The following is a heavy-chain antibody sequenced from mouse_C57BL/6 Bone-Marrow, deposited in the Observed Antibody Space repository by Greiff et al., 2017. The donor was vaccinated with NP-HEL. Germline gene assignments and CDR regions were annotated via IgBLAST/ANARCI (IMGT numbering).Heavy chain of an antibody. V-gene: IGHV1-55*01. CDR1: GYTFTSYW. J-gene: IGHJ1*03. D-gene: IGHD2-14*01. CDR2: IYPGSGST. Sequence: QVQLQQPGAELVKPGASVKMSCKASGYTFTSYWITWVKQRPGQGLEWIGDIYPGSGSTNYNEKFKSKATLTVDTSSSTAYMQLSSLTSEESAVYYCARRGTGYWYFDVWGTGTTVTVSA. CDR3: ARRGTGYWYFDV.